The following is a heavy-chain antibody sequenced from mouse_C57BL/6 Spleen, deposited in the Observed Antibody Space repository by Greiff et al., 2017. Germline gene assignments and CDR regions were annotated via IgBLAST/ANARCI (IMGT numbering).Heavy chain of an antibody. CDR3: ARVFITTVVANFDY. CDR2: IDPSDSYT. CDR1: GYTFTSYW. Sequence: VQLQQPGAELVRPGTSVKLSCKASGYTFTSYWMHWVKQRPGQGLEWIGVIDPSDSYTNYNQKFKGKATLTVDTSSSTAYMQLSSLTSEDSAVYYCARVFITTVVANFDYWGQGTTLTVSS. J-gene: IGHJ2*01. V-gene: IGHV1-59*01. D-gene: IGHD1-1*01.